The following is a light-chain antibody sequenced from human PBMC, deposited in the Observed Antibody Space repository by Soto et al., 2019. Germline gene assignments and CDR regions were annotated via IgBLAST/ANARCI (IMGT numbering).Light chain of an antibody. CDR2: EVT. V-gene: IGLV2-14*01. Sequence: QAVVTQPASVSGSPGQSIAISCTGTSSDVGGYDYVSWYQQQPDKAPKLMIYEVTKRPSGVSNRFSGSKSGNTASLTISGFQSEDEADYYCSSHTSGSTRVFGTGTKVTVL. CDR1: SSDVGGYDY. CDR3: SSHTSGSTRV. J-gene: IGLJ1*01.